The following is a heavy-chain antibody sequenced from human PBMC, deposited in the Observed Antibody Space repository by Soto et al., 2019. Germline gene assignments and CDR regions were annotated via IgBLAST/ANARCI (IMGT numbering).Heavy chain of an antibody. CDR1: GFTFSSYA. V-gene: IGHV3-23*01. CDR3: AKYSPNYASMILPPYYFDY. D-gene: IGHD3-16*01. J-gene: IGHJ4*02. Sequence: EVQLLESGGGLVQPGGSLRLSCAASGFTFSSYAMSWVRQAPGKGLEWVSAISGSGGSTYYADSVKGRFTISRDNSKNTLYLHMNSLRAEDTAVYYCAKYSPNYASMILPPYYFDYWGQGTLVTVSS. CDR2: ISGSGGST.